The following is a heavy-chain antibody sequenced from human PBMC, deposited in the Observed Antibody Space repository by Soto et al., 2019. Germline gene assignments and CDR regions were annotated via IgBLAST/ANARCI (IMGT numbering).Heavy chain of an antibody. D-gene: IGHD1-7*01. CDR2: INPNSGGT. V-gene: IGHV1-2*04. CDR1: GYTFTGYY. CDR3: ARDSDTGTTFLFDP. J-gene: IGHJ5*02. Sequence: ASVKVSCKASGYTFTGYYMHWVRQAPGQGLEWMGWINPNSGGTNYAQKFQGWVTMTRDTSISTAYMELSRLRSDDTAVYYCARDSDTGTTFLFDPWGQGTLVTVSS.